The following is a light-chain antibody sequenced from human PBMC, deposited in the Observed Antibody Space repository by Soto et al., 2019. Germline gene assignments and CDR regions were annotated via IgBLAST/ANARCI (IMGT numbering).Light chain of an antibody. CDR3: QQYNNWPIT. V-gene: IGKV3-15*01. Sequence: IVLTQSPSTLSLSPGSRSTLPCRASQTVSRNLAWYQQRPGQAPRILIYDISNRATGVPARFSGSGYETEFTLTISSLQSEDFEVYYCQQYNNWPITFGQGTRLEIK. J-gene: IGKJ5*01. CDR2: DIS. CDR1: QTVSRN.